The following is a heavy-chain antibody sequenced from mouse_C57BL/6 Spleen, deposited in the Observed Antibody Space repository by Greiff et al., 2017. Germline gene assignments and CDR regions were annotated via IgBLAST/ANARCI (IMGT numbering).Heavy chain of an antibody. J-gene: IGHJ2*01. CDR1: GFTFSSYA. V-gene: IGHV5-4*01. CDR2: ISDGGSYT. Sequence: EVQRVESGGGLVKPGGSLKLSCAASGFTFSSYAMSWVRQTPEKRLEWVATISDGGSYTYYPDNVKGRFTISRDNAKNNLYLQMSHLKSEDTAMYYCARENRDYGSSYDYWGQGTTLTVSS. CDR3: ARENRDYGSSYDY. D-gene: IGHD1-1*01.